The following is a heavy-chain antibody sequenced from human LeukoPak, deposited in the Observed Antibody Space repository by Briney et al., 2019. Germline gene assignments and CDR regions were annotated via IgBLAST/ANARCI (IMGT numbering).Heavy chain of an antibody. CDR3: ARDSYYYDSSGYYYKDY. CDR1: GFIFSRYW. D-gene: IGHD3-22*01. V-gene: IGHV3-74*01. Sequence: GGSLRLSCAASGFIFSRYWMHWVRQAPGKGLVWVSHIDNDGSTTSYADSVKGRFTISRDNAKNTLYLQMNSLRAEDTAVYYCARDSYYYDSSGYYYKDYWGQGTLVTVSS. CDR2: IDNDGSTT. J-gene: IGHJ4*02.